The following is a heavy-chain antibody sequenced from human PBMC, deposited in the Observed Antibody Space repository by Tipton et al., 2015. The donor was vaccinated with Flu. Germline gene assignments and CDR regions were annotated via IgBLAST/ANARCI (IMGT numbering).Heavy chain of an antibody. V-gene: IGHV1-18*01. CDR3: ARDRIVVVPAATRGNWFDP. CDR2: ISAYNGST. Sequence: QLVQSGAEVKKPGASVKVSCKASGYTFTSYGISWVRQAPGQGLEWMGWISAYNGSTNYNPSLKSRVTISVDKSKNQFSLKLSFGTAADTAVYYCARDRIVVVPAATRGNWFDPWGQGTLVTVSS. D-gene: IGHD2-2*01. CDR1: GYTFTSYG. J-gene: IGHJ5*02.